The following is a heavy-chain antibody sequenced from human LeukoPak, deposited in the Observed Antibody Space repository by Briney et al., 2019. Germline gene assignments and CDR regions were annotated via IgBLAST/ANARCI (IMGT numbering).Heavy chain of an antibody. Sequence: SETLSLTCTVSGGSISTYYWSWIRQPPGKGLEWIGYIYYSGSTNQNPSLKSRVTISVDTSKNQFSLKLSSVTAADTAVYYCARRLYSSSWYGSWLDPWGQGTLVTVSS. D-gene: IGHD6-13*01. V-gene: IGHV4-59*12. CDR2: IYYSGST. CDR3: ARRLYSSSWYGSWLDP. J-gene: IGHJ5*02. CDR1: GGSISTYY.